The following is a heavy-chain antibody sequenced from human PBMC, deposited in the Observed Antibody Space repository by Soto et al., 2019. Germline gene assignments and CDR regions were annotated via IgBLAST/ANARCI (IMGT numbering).Heavy chain of an antibody. CDR3: ARAPGDYGDYYNWFDP. V-gene: IGHV1-46*01. J-gene: IGHJ5*02. CDR1: GYTFTSYY. D-gene: IGHD4-17*01. CDR2: INPSGGST. Sequence: SVKVSCKASGYTFTSYYMHWGRQAPEQGLEWMGIINPSGGSTSYAQKFQGRVTMTRDTSTSTVYMELSSLRSEDTAVYYCARAPGDYGDYYNWFDPWGQGTLVTVYS.